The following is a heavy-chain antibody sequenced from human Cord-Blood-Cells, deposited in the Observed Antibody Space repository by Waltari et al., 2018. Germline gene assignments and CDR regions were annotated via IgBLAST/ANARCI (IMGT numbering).Heavy chain of an antibody. CDR2: IYYSGST. D-gene: IGHD6-19*01. J-gene: IGHJ4*02. CDR1: GGSISSSSYY. Sequence: QLQLQESGPGLVKPSETLSLTCTVSGGSISSSSYYWGWIRQPPGKGLEWIGSIYYSGSTYYHPSLKSRVTISVDTSKNQFSLKLSSVTAADTAVYYCARHREGQWLKNWGQGTLVTVSS. V-gene: IGHV4-39*01. CDR3: ARHREGQWLKN.